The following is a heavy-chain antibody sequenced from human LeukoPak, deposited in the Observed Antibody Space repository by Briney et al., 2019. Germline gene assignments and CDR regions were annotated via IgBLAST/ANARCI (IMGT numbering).Heavy chain of an antibody. CDR2: INPYSGAT. V-gene: IGHV1-2*02. D-gene: IGHD2-21*01. CDR1: GYTFTGYY. Sequence: ASVKVSCKASGYTFTGYYMHWVRQAPAQGLEWMGWINPYSGATNYAQKFQGRVTMTRDTSISTAYMDLSSLKSDDTAVYYCARAHIGNDLFIDYWGQGTLVTVSS. J-gene: IGHJ4*02. CDR3: ARAHIGNDLFIDY.